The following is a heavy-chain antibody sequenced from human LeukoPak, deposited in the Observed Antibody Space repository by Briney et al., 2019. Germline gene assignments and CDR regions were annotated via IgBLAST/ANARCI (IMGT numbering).Heavy chain of an antibody. V-gene: IGHV4-61*02. CDR1: GGSISSGSYY. D-gene: IGHD3-22*01. CDR3: ARTDYYDSTRQATDY. J-gene: IGHJ4*02. Sequence: PSETLSLTCTVSGGSISSGSYYWSWIRQPAGKGLEWIGRIYTSGSTNYNPSLKSRVTISVDTSKNQFSLKLSSVTAADTAVYYCARTDYYDSTRQATDYWGQGTLVTVSS. CDR2: IYTSGST.